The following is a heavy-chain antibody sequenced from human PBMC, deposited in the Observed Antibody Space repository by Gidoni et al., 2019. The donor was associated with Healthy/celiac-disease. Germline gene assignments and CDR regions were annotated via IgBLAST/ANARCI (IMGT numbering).Heavy chain of an antibody. V-gene: IGHV4-59*01. CDR1: GGSISSYY. J-gene: IGHJ3*02. Sequence: QVQLQESGPGLVKPSETLSLTCTVSGGSISSYYWSWIRQPPGKGLEWIGYIYYSGSTNYNPSLKSRVTISVDTSKNQFSLKLSSVTAADTAVYYCARDPVFGGYGNDAFDIWGQGTMVTVSS. CDR3: ARDPVFGGYGNDAFDI. CDR2: IYYSGST. D-gene: IGHD6-25*01.